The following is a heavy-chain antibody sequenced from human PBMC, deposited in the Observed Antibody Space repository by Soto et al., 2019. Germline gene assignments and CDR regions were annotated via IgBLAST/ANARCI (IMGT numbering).Heavy chain of an antibody. D-gene: IGHD5-12*01. CDR2: IIPLLEIA. Sequence: QVQVVQSGAEVKKPGSSVKVSCKASGGTFSNDIITWVRQAPGQGLEWMGRIIPLLEIANYAQKFQGRVTITAXXPXSTAYMELNSLRSEDTAVYYCVRDSPIGSTYSGYDGIDYWGQGTRVTVSS. CDR3: VRDSPIGSTYSGYDGIDY. J-gene: IGHJ4*02. V-gene: IGHV1-69*08. CDR1: GGTFSNDI.